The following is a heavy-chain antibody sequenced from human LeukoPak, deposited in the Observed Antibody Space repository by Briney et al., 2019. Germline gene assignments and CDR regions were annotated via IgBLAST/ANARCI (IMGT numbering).Heavy chain of an antibody. V-gene: IGHV4-38-2*02. D-gene: IGHD2-2*01. CDR3: ARYRSPKLVPAAIQGRFDP. CDR2: MYHSGST. Sequence: SETLSLTCTVSGYSIRSGYYWGWIRQPPGKGLEWIGNMYHSGSTFYNPSLRSRVTISVDTSKNQFSLKLSSVTAADTAVYYCARYRSPKLVPAAIQGRFDPWGQGTLVTVSS. J-gene: IGHJ5*02. CDR1: GYSIRSGYY.